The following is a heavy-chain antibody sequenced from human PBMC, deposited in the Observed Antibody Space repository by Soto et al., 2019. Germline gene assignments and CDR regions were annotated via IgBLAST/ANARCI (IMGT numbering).Heavy chain of an antibody. V-gene: IGHV3-30*18. CDR1: GFTFSSYG. CDR3: AKDRADWFADDAFDI. D-gene: IGHD3-9*01. Sequence: GGSLRLSCAASGFTFSSYGMHWVRQAPGKGLEWVAVISYDGSNKYYADSVKGRFTISRDNSKNTLYLQMNSLRAEDTAVYYCAKDRADWFADDAFDIWGQGTMVTVSS. CDR2: ISYDGSNK. J-gene: IGHJ3*02.